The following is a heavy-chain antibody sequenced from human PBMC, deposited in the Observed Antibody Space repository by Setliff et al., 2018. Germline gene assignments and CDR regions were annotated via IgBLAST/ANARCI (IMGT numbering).Heavy chain of an antibody. CDR1: KFTFSDYG. CDR2: ISNDGRKK. V-gene: IGHV3-30*03. D-gene: IGHD3-16*02. J-gene: IGHJ6*02. Sequence: PGESLKISCAASKFTFSDYGMHWVRQAPGKGPEWVALISNDGRKKYYADSVKGRFTVSRDNSKNTLYLHLNSLRVDDIAVYYCARDRGQATVNNRYGFYYYGMDVWGQGTTVTVSS. CDR3: ARDRGQATVNNRYGFYYYGMDV.